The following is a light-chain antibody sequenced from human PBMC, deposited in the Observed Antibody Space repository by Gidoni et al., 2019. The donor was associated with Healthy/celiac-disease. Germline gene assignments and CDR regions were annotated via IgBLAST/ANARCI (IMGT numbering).Light chain of an antibody. J-gene: IGKJ1*01. CDR3: QQYNSYRWT. CDR1: QSISSW. Sequence: DIQMTQPPSTLSASVGDRVTTTCRASQSISSWLAWYQQKPGKAPKLLIYDASSLESGVPSRFSGSGSGTEFTLTISSLEPDDFATYYCQQYNSYRWTFGQXTKVEIK. V-gene: IGKV1-5*01. CDR2: DAS.